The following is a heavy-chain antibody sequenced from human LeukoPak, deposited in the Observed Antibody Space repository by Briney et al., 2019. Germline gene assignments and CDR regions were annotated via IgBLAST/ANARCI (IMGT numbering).Heavy chain of an antibody. V-gene: IGHV1-46*01. J-gene: IGHJ3*02. CDR2: INPSGGST. CDR3: ARDGYDWSSSGALEI. CDR1: GYTFTSYY. Sequence: ASVKVSCKASGYTFTSYYMHWVRQAPGQGLEWLGIINPSGGSTSYAHTFQGRVTMTRDMSTSTVYMEMSSLRSEDTAVYYCARDGYDWSSSGALEIWGQGTMVTVSS. D-gene: IGHD3-22*01.